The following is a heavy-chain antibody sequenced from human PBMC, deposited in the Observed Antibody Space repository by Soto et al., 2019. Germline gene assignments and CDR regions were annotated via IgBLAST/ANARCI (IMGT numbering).Heavy chain of an antibody. D-gene: IGHD6-19*01. CDR3: AKDTRQIAVAGTNFDY. V-gene: IGHV3-9*01. J-gene: IGHJ4*02. CDR1: GFTFDDYA. Sequence: PGGSLRLSCAASGFTFDDYAMHWVRQAPGKGLEWASGISWNSGSIGYADSVKGRFTISRDNAKNSLYLQMNSLRAEDTALYYCAKDTRQIAVAGTNFDYWGQGTLVTVSS. CDR2: ISWNSGSI.